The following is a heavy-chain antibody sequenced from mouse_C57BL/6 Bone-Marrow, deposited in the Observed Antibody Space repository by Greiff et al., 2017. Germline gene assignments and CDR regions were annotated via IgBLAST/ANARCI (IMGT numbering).Heavy chain of an antibody. CDR2: IWSGGST. V-gene: IGHV2-4*01. CDR3: AKNSPDGYYGYFDV. D-gene: IGHD2-3*01. CDR1: GFSLTSYG. J-gene: IGHJ1*03. Sequence: VQLQQSGPGLVQPSQSLSITCTVSGFSLTSYGVHWVRQPPGKGLEWLGVIWSGGSTDYNAAFISRLSISKDNSKSQVFFKMNSLQADDTAIYYCAKNSPDGYYGYFDVWGTGTTVTVSS.